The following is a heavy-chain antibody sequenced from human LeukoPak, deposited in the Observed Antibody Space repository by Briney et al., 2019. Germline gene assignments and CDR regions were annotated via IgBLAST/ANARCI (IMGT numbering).Heavy chain of an antibody. CDR3: AKADDY. CDR2: INYSGGTT. V-gene: IGHV3-23*01. CDR1: GFTFSRYA. J-gene: IGHJ4*02. Sequence: GGSLRLSCAASGFTFSRYAMTWVRQAPGKGLEWVSAINYSGGTTYYADSVKGRFTISRDNSKNALYLQMNSLRAEDTAVYYCAKADDYWGQGTLVTVSS.